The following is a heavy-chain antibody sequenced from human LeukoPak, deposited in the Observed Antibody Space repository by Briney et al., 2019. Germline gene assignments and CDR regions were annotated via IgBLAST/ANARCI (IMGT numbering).Heavy chain of an antibody. CDR2: ISNTGVRI. Sequence: PGGSLRLSCAASGFTFSSYAMHWVRQAPGKGLEYVSAISNTGVRIYYANSVKGRFSISRDNSKNTLYLQMGSLRTEDMAVYYCARDLSGGGLDYWGQGTLVTVSS. CDR1: GFTFSSYA. CDR3: ARDLSGGGLDY. D-gene: IGHD3-10*01. J-gene: IGHJ4*02. V-gene: IGHV3-64*01.